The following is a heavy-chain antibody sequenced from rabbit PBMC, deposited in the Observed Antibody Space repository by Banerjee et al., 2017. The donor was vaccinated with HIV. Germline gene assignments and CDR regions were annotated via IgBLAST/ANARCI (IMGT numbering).Heavy chain of an antibody. CDR2: IYTGSSGTT. V-gene: IGHV1S45*01. Sequence: QEQLKETGGGLVQPGGSLTLSCKASGFDFSSYYMSWVRQAPGKGLEWIGCIYTGSSGTTYYASWAKGRFTISETSSTTVTLQMPSLTAADTATYFCARDYTYGYAGYAYATGYFNLWGQGTLVTVS. J-gene: IGHJ4*01. CDR1: GFDFSSYYM. CDR3: ARDYTYGYAGYAYATGYFNL. D-gene: IGHD6-1*01.